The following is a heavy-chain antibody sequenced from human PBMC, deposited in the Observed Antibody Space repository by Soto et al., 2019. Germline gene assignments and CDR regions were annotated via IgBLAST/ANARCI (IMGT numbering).Heavy chain of an antibody. CDR1: GFTFSSYS. CDR3: AKVGPHSSDYYPIDY. D-gene: IGHD3-22*01. CDR2: ISGSGGST. Sequence: GGSLRLSCAASGFTFSSYSMNWVRQAPGKGLEWVSAISGSGGSTYYADSVKGRFTISRDNSKNTLYLQMHSLRAEDTAVYYCAKVGPHSSDYYPIDYWGQGTLVTVSS. V-gene: IGHV3-23*01. J-gene: IGHJ4*02.